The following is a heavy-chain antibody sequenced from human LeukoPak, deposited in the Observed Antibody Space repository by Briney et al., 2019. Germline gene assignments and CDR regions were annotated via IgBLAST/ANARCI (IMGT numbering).Heavy chain of an antibody. CDR3: ARDKEARNAFDI. CDR1: GFSFSIYW. CDR2: IESNGGDK. D-gene: IGHD5-12*01. Sequence: GGSLRLSCAASGFSFSIYWMSWIRQTPGKGLEYVANIESNGGDKYYVDSVKGRFTISRDNAKNSLYLQMNSLRAEDTAVYYCARDKEARNAFDIWGQGTMVTVSS. J-gene: IGHJ3*02. V-gene: IGHV3-7*01.